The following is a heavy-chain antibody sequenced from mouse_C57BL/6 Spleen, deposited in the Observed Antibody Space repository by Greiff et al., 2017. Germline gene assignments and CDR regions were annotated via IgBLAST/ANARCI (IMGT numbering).Heavy chain of an antibody. CDR1: GYSFTGYY. Sequence: EVQRVESGPELVKPGASVKISCKASGYSFTGYYMNWVKQSPEKSLEWIGEINPSTGGITYNQKFKAKATLTVDKSSSTAYMQLKSLTSEDSAVYYCARRFPYGYDVGDWFAYWGQGTLVTVSA. CDR3: ARRFPYGYDVGDWFAY. J-gene: IGHJ3*01. V-gene: IGHV1-42*01. D-gene: IGHD2-2*01. CDR2: INPSTGGI.